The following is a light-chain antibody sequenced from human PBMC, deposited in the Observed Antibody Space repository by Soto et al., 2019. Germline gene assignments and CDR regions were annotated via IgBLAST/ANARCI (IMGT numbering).Light chain of an antibody. CDR3: QQYNTWPWT. CDR2: GAS. Sequence: EIVMTQSPATLSVSPGERATLSCRASQSVSRNLAWYQQKPGQAPRLLIYGASTRATGIPARFSGSGSGTEFTVAISSLQSEDFAVYYCQQYNTWPWTFGQGTKVEIK. V-gene: IGKV3-15*01. J-gene: IGKJ1*01. CDR1: QSVSRN.